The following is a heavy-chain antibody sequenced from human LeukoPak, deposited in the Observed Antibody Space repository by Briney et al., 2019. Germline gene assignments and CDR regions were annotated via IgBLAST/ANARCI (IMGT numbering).Heavy chain of an antibody. D-gene: IGHD1-1*01. CDR1: GFTFSSYS. V-gene: IGHV3-21*01. CDR2: ISSSSSYI. CDR3: ARGSTTDYYFDY. Sequence: GGSLRLSCAASGFTFSSYSMNWVRQAPGKGLEWVSYISSSSSYIHYADSVKGRFTISRDNAKNSLYPQMNSLRAEDTAVYYCARGSTTDYYFDYWGQGTLVTVSS. J-gene: IGHJ4*02.